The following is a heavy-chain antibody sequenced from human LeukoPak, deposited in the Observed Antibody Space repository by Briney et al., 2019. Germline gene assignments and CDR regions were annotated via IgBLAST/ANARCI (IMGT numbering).Heavy chain of an antibody. CDR1: GYSFTSYW. CDR2: IYPGDSDT. CDR3: ARVVTIWGGYFDI. V-gene: IGHV5-51*01. D-gene: IGHD3-16*01. Sequence: GESLKISCKGSGYSFTSYWIGWVRQMPGKGLEWMGIIYPGDSDTRYSPSFQGQVTFSADRSTNTASLQWTSLKASDTAMYYCARVVTIWGGYFDIWGRGTLVSVSS. J-gene: IGHJ2*01.